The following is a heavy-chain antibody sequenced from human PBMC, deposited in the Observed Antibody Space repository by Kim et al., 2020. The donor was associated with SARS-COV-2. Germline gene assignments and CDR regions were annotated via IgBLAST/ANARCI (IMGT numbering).Heavy chain of an antibody. D-gene: IGHD6-19*01. CDR3: ARGYSSGWSHHFDY. CDR1: GFTFSSYA. J-gene: IGHJ4*02. V-gene: IGHV3-30*04. Sequence: GGSLRLSCAASGFTFSSYAMHWVRQAPGKGLEWVAVISYDGSNKYYADSVKGRFTISRDNSKNTLYLQMNSLRAEDTAVYYCARGYSSGWSHHFDYWGQGTLVTVSS. CDR2: ISYDGSNK.